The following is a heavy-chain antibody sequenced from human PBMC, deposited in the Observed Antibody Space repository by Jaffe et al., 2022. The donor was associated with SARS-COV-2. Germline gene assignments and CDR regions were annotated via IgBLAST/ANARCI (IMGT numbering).Heavy chain of an antibody. CDR1: GGSISSYY. CDR3: ARGAGYCGSGGSCLDV. D-gene: IGHD2-15*01. Sequence: QVQLQESGPGLVKPSETLSLTCTVSGGSISSYYWSWIRQPPGKGLEWIGYIYYSGSTNYNPSLKSRVTISVDTSKNQFSLKLSSVTAADTAVYYCARGAGYCGSGGSCLDVWGQGTLVTVSS. CDR2: IYYSGST. J-gene: IGHJ4*02. V-gene: IGHV4-59*01.